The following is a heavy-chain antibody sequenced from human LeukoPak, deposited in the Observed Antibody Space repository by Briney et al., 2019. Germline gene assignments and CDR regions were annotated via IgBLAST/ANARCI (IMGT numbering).Heavy chain of an antibody. V-gene: IGHV3-21*01. J-gene: IGHJ4*02. CDR2: ISSSSNYI. Sequence: GGSLRLSCAASGFTFSSYAMNWVRQAPGKGLEWVSSISSSSNYINYADSVKGRFTISRDNAKNSLYLQMNSLRAEDTAVYYCARLEYSSSSPWDYWGQGTLVTVSS. D-gene: IGHD6-6*01. CDR3: ARLEYSSSSPWDY. CDR1: GFTFSSYA.